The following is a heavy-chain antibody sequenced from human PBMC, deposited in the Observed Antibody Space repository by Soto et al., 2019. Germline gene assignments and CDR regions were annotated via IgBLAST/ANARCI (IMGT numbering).Heavy chain of an antibody. V-gene: IGHV3-73*01. CDR2: IRSKANSYAT. J-gene: IGHJ4*02. Sequence: PGGSLRLSCAASGFTFSGSAMHWVRQASGKGLEWVGRIRSKANSYATAYAASVKGRFTISRDDSKNTAYLQMNSLKTEDTAVYYCRSYYISRAKLYDYWGQGTLVTVSS. CDR1: GFTFSGSA. CDR3: RSYYISRAKLYDY. D-gene: IGHD3-10*01.